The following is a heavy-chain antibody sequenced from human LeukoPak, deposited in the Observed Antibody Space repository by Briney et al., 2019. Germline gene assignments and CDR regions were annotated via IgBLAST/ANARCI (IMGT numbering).Heavy chain of an antibody. CDR2: ISSSSSYI. Sequence: PGGSLRLSCAASGFTFSSYSMNWVRQAPGKGLEWVSSISSSSSYIYYADSVKGRFTISRDNAKNSLYLQMDSLRAEDTAVYYCARDQFAYDILTGYYPKHYGMDVWGQGTTVTVPS. D-gene: IGHD3-9*01. J-gene: IGHJ6*02. CDR3: ARDQFAYDILTGYYPKHYGMDV. CDR1: GFTFSSYS. V-gene: IGHV3-21*01.